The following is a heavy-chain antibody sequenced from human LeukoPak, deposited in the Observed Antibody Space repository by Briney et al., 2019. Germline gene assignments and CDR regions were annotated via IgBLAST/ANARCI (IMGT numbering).Heavy chain of an antibody. CDR2: INHSGST. D-gene: IGHD2-2*01. CDR3: ARHRRHYCSSTSCYPDAAFDI. Sequence: SETLSLTCAVYGGSFSGYYWSRIRQPPGKGLEWIGEINHSGSTNYNPSLKSRVTISVDTSKNQFSLKLSSVTAADTAVYYCARHRRHYCSSTSCYPDAAFDIWGQGTMVTVSS. V-gene: IGHV4-34*01. J-gene: IGHJ3*02. CDR1: GGSFSGYY.